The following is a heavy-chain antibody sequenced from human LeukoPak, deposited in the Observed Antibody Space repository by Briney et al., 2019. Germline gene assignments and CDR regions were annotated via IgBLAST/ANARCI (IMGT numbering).Heavy chain of an antibody. CDR3: ARLIAAAGFDY. Sequence: SETLSLTCTVSGDSISSYYWSWIRQPPGKGLEWIGEINHSGSTNYNPSLKSRVTISVDTSKNQFSLKLSSVTAADTAVYYCARLIAAAGFDYWGQGTLVTVSS. J-gene: IGHJ4*02. V-gene: IGHV4-34*01. D-gene: IGHD6-13*01. CDR2: INHSGST. CDR1: GDSISSYY.